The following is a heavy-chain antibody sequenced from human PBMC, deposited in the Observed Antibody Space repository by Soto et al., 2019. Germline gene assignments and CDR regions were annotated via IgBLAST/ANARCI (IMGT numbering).Heavy chain of an antibody. V-gene: IGHV4-30-4*01. CDR3: ARAPCSGGSCYHDH. J-gene: IGHJ4*02. CDR2: IFYSGST. CDR1: GGSISSCDHH. Sequence: PSETLSLTCTVSGGSISSCDHHWSWIRQPPGKGLEWLGFIFYSGSTYYNPSLESRVAISVDTSKNQFPLKLTSVTAADTAVYYCARAPCSGGSCYHDHWGQGTLVTVSS. D-gene: IGHD2-15*01.